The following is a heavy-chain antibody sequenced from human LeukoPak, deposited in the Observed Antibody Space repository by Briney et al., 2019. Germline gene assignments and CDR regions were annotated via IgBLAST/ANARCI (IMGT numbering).Heavy chain of an antibody. CDR2: INPNSGGT. Sequence: ASVKVSCKASGYTFTGYYMHWVRQAPGQGLEWMGWINPNSGGTNYAQKFQGRVTMTRDTSISTAYMELSRLGSDDTAVYYCARPEVFGVVTPFDYWGQGTLVTVSS. J-gene: IGHJ4*02. V-gene: IGHV1-2*02. CDR1: GYTFTGYY. D-gene: IGHD3-3*01. CDR3: ARPEVFGVVTPFDY.